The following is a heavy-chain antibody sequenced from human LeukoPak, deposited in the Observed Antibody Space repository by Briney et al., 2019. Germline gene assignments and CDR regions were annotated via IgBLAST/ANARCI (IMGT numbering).Heavy chain of an antibody. CDR3: ATVLSSPLAFDI. D-gene: IGHD6-13*01. V-gene: IGHV1-24*01. Sequence: ASVKVSCKVSGYTLTELSMHWVRQAPGKGLEWMGGFDPEDGETIYAQKFQGRVTMTEDTSTDTAYMELSSLRSEDTAVYYCATVLSSPLAFDIWGQGTMVTVSS. CDR1: GYTLTELS. J-gene: IGHJ3*02. CDR2: FDPEDGET.